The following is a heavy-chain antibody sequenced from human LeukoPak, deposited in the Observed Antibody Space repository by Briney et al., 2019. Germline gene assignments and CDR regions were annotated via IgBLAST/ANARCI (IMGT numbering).Heavy chain of an antibody. D-gene: IGHD3-22*01. V-gene: IGHV1-18*01. J-gene: IGHJ6*02. CDR1: GYTFTSYG. CDR3: ARIVRYYDSSGYSFGMDV. Sequence: EASVKVSCKASGYTFTSYGINWVRQAPGQGLEWMGWISAYNGNTNYAQKLQGRVTMTTDTSTSTAYMELRSLRSDDTAVYYCARIVRYYDSSGYSFGMDVWGQGTTVTVSS. CDR2: ISAYNGNT.